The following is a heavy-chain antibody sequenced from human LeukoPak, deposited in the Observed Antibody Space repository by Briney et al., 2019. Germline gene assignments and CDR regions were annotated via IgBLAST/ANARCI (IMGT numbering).Heavy chain of an antibody. CDR2: ISGSGGST. Sequence: GGSLRLSCAASGFTFSSYGMHWVRQAPGKGLEWVSAISGSGGSTYYADSVKGRFTISRDNSKNTLYLQMNSLRAEDTAVYYCAREFSGWYWGFDYWGQGTLVTVSS. CDR1: GFTFSSYG. D-gene: IGHD6-19*01. V-gene: IGHV3-23*01. J-gene: IGHJ4*02. CDR3: AREFSGWYWGFDY.